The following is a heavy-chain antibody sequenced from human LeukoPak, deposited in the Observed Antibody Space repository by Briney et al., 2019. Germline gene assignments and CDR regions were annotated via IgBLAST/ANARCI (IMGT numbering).Heavy chain of an antibody. Sequence: GGSLRLSCAASGFTFSSYNMNWVRQAPGKGLEWVSAISSSATYIYYADSVKGRFTISRDNAKNSLYLQMNSLRAEDTAVYYCAKRGIAPAASFDYWGRGTLVTVSS. J-gene: IGHJ4*02. CDR2: ISSSATYI. D-gene: IGHD6-13*01. CDR3: AKRGIAPAASFDY. CDR1: GFTFSSYN. V-gene: IGHV3-21*01.